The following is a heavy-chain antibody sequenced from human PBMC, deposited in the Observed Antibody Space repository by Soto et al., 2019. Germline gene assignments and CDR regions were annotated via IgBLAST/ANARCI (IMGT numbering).Heavy chain of an antibody. V-gene: IGHV1-3*01. J-gene: IGHJ4*02. CDR2: INAGNGAT. Sequence: QVQLVQSGAEVKKPGASVKVSCKASGYTFSNYAIHWVRQAPGQRLEWMGRINAGNGATKYSQKFQDRVTITRDTSATTVYMELSSLRSEDTAVYYCARRTQTSRFGVGNYYFVCLVQRTLVTVSS. CDR3: ARRTQTSRFGVGNYYFVC. CDR1: GYTFSNYA. D-gene: IGHD3-3*01.